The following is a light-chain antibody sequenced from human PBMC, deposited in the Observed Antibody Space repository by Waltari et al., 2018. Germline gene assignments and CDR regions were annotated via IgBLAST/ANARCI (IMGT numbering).Light chain of an antibody. Sequence: EIVLTQSPGTLSLSPGERATLSCRASQSVSSSDLAWYQQKPGQAPRLLIYGASRRATGIPDRFSGSGSGTDFTLTISRLEPEDFAVYYCQQYGSSPLTLSMYTFGQGTKLEIK. CDR1: QSVSSSD. CDR2: GAS. J-gene: IGKJ2*01. V-gene: IGKV3-20*01. CDR3: QQYGSSPLTLSMYT.